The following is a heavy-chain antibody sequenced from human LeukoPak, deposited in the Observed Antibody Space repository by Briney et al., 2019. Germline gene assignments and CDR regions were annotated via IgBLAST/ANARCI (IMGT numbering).Heavy chain of an antibody. V-gene: IGHV3-23*01. CDR2: ISGSGVTT. Sequence: GGSLRLSCAASGFTYNNYAMSWVRQAPGMGLEWVSTISGSGVTTYYADSVRGRFTISRDNSKTTLYLQLDSLRPEDMAIYYCAKSPGQIQLDYFDYWGQGTLVTVSS. CDR3: AKSPGQIQLDYFDY. CDR1: GFTYNNYA. D-gene: IGHD1-1*01. J-gene: IGHJ4*02.